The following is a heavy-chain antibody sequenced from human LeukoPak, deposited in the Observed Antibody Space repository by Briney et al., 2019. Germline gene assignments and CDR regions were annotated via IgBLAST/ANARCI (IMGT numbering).Heavy chain of an antibody. D-gene: IGHD5/OR15-5a*01. CDR1: GGSISSYY. Sequence: SGPLSPPFPVPGGSISSYYWSWLRPPPGKGLEWIGRIYTSGSTNYNPSLKSRVTMSVDTSKNQFSLKLSSVTAADTAVYYCARDITSTYLSYYYYYGMDVWGQGTTVTVSS. V-gene: IGHV4-4*07. J-gene: IGHJ6*02. CDR2: IYTSGST. CDR3: ARDITSTYLSYYYYYGMDV.